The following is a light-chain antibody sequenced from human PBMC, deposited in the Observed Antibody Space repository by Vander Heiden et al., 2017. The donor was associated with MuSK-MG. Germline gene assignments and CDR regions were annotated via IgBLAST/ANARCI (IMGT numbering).Light chain of an antibody. Sequence: EIVMTQSPATLSVSPGERATLSCRASQSVSSNLAWYQQKPGQAPRLLIYGASTRATGIPARFSGSGSGTEFTLTISSLQSEDFAVYYCQQYHNWSPRYTFGQGTKLEIK. CDR1: QSVSSN. J-gene: IGKJ2*01. CDR3: QQYHNWSPRYT. CDR2: GAS. V-gene: IGKV3-15*01.